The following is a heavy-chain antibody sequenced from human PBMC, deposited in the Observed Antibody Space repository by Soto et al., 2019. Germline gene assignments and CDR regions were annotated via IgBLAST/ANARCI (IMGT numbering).Heavy chain of an antibody. V-gene: IGHV4-34*01. Sequence: QVQLQQWGAGLLKSSETLSLTCAVYSESFSKYYWNWIRQSPGKGLEWIGEINQSGSTNYNPSLTPRVTISIDTSKTQFSLKLNSVTAADPAMYYCASGYYYDSGSSFPYWGQGTLVTVSS. D-gene: IGHD3-10*01. J-gene: IGHJ4*02. CDR3: ASGYYYDSGSSFPY. CDR2: INQSGST. CDR1: SESFSKYY.